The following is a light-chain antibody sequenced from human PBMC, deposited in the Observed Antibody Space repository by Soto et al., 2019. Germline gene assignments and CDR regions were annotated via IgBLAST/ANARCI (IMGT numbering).Light chain of an antibody. CDR1: SSNIGSNT. J-gene: IGLJ1*01. CDR3: SAWDDSLTVPYV. V-gene: IGLV1-44*01. Sequence: QSVLTQPPSASGTPGQRVTISCSGSSSNIGSNTVNWYQQLPGTAPKLLIYSNNQRPSGVPDRFSGSKSGTSASLAISGLQSEDEADYDCSAWDDSLTVPYVFGTGTKVTVL. CDR2: SNN.